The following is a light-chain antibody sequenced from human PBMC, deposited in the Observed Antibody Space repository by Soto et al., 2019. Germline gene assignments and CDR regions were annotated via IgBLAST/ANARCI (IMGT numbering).Light chain of an antibody. J-gene: IGKJ1*01. CDR3: QQYGTSRT. CDR2: SAS. V-gene: IGKV1-12*01. CDR1: QDITTR. Sequence: DIQMTQSPSSVSASVGDRVTITCRASQDITTRLAWYQQKPGKAPQILIYSASTLQTGVPPRFRGSGSGTEFTLTITNLQPDDFAVYCCQQYGTSRTFGQGTKVEIK.